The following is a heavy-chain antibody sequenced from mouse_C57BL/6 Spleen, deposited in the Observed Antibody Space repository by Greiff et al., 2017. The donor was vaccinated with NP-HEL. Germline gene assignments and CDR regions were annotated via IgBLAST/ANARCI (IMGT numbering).Heavy chain of an antibody. J-gene: IGHJ2*01. CDR1: GFTFSSYA. D-gene: IGHD4-1*01. CDR2: ISSGGDYI. Sequence: EVMLVESGEGLVKPGGSLKLSCAASGFTFSSYAMSWVRQTPEKRLEWVAYISSGGDYIYYADTVKGRFTISRDNARNTLYLQMSSLKSEDTAMYYCTRGPTWDVGFDYWGQGTTLTVSS. V-gene: IGHV5-9-1*02. CDR3: TRGPTWDVGFDY.